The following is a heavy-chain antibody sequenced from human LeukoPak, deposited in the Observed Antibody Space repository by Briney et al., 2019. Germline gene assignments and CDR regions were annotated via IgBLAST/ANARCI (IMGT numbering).Heavy chain of an antibody. Sequence: PSETLSLTCTVSGDSISSSSYYWGWIRQPPGKRLEWIGSIYYSGSTYYNPSLKSRVTISVDRSKNQFSLKLSSVTAADTAVYYCARVGVQGQLERRPIDYWGQGTLVTVSS. V-gene: IGHV4-39*07. J-gene: IGHJ4*02. CDR3: ARVGVQGQLERRPIDY. CDR1: GDSISSSSYY. CDR2: IYYSGST. D-gene: IGHD1-1*01.